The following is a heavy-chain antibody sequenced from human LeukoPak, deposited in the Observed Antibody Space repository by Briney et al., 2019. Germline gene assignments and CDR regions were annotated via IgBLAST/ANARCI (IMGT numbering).Heavy chain of an antibody. V-gene: IGHV3-21*01. J-gene: IGHJ4*02. Sequence: GGSLRRSCAASGFTFSSYSMNWVRQAPGKGLEWVSSISSSSSYIYYADSVKGRFTISRDNAKTSLYLQMNRLSAEDTAAYYCARVGSGYSSDYWGQGTLVTVSS. CDR3: ARVGSGYSSDY. CDR2: ISSSSSYI. D-gene: IGHD5-18*01. CDR1: GFTFSSYS.